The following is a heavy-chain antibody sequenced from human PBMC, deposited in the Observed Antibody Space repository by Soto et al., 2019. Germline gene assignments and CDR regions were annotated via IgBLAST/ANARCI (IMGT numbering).Heavy chain of an antibody. D-gene: IGHD1-1*01. CDR1: VGSITNFY. J-gene: IGHJ6*03. CDR3: AGTTDDGNMDV. Sequence: PSQTLSLTCTVSVGSITNFYWSWLRQSPGRGLEWIAYVRYNGYTRYTPSLKSRLTISVDTSRNQFFLSLTSVTATDTAVYYCAGTTDDGNMDVWGTGTTVTVSS. V-gene: IGHV4-59*08. CDR2: VRYNGYT.